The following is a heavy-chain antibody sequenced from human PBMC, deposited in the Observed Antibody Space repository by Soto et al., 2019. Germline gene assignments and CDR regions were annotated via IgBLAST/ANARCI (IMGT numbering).Heavy chain of an antibody. J-gene: IGHJ3*02. CDR1: GYTFTSYF. CDR3: AREGGDAAFDI. V-gene: IGHV1-46*01. CDR2: INPSGVSA. Sequence: QVQLVQSGAEVKRPGASVKVSCKASGYTFTSYFIHWVRQAPGQGLEWLGIINPSGVSATYAQKFQGRVTMTRDTSTSTVYMELSSLRSDDTAVYYCAREGGDAAFDIWGQGTMVTVSS. D-gene: IGHD1-26*01.